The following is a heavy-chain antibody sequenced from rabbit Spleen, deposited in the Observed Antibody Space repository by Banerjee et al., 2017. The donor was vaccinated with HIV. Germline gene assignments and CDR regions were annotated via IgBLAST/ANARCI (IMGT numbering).Heavy chain of an antibody. CDR2: IYIGDGST. CDR1: GFSFSVKHY. J-gene: IGHJ4*01. D-gene: IGHD1-1*01. CDR3: ARPSSSGYYSSYDFNL. Sequence: QSLEESGGDLVKPEGSLTLTCTASGFSFSVKHYVCWVRQAPGKRPEWIACIYIGDGSTYYANWARGRFTISKTSSTTVTLQMTSLTAADTATYFCARPSSSGYYSSYDFNLWGPGTLVTVS. V-gene: IGHV1S40*01.